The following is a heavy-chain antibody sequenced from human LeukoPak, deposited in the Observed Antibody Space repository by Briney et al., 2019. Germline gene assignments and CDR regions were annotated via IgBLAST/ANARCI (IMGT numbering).Heavy chain of an antibody. V-gene: IGHV1-58*01. Sequence: GASVKVSCKASGFTFTSSAVQWVRQARGQRLEWIGWIVVGSGNTNYAQKFQERVTITRDMSTSTAFMELNSPRAEDTAVYYCAREYSVAAAGTRYFDYWGQGTLVTVSS. CDR3: AREYSVAAAGTRYFDY. CDR2: IVVGSGNT. J-gene: IGHJ4*02. D-gene: IGHD6-13*01. CDR1: GFTFTSSA.